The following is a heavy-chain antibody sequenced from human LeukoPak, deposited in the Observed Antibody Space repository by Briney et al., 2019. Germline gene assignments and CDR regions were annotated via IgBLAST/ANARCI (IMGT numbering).Heavy chain of an antibody. Sequence: GGSLRLSCAASGFIFSSYAMNWVRQAPGKGLEWVSGISNSGGSTYYADSVKGRFTISRDNSKNTLYLQMNSLRAEDTAVYYCAKEASSSFGYWGQGTLVTVSS. CDR1: GFIFSSYA. CDR2: ISNSGGST. J-gene: IGHJ4*02. CDR3: AKEASSSFGY. V-gene: IGHV3-23*01. D-gene: IGHD6-6*01.